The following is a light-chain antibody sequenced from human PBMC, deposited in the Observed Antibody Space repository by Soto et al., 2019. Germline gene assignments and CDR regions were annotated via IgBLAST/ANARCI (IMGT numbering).Light chain of an antibody. J-gene: IGKJ3*01. CDR3: QQLNSYPL. CDR2: AAS. CDR1: QGISSY. Sequence: DIQLTQSPSFLSASVGDRVTITCRASQGISSYLAWYQQKPGKAPKLLIYAASTLQSGVPSRFSGSGSGTEFTLTISSLQPEDFATXYXQQLNSYPLFGPGTKVDIK. V-gene: IGKV1-9*01.